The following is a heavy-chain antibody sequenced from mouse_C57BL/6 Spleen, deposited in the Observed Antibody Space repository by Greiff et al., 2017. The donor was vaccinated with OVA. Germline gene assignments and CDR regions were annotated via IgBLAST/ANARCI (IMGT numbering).Heavy chain of an antibody. Sequence: EVKLMESGGGLVQPGGSMKLSCVASGFTFSNYWMNWVRQSPEKGLEWVAQIRLKSDNYATNYAESVKGRFTISRNDSKSSVYLHMNHLNAEDTGIYYCTEGLFFDYWGQGPTLTVSS. J-gene: IGHJ2*01. CDR2: IRLKSDNYAT. V-gene: IGHV6-3*01. CDR3: TEGLFFDY. D-gene: IGHD3-1*01. CDR1: GFTFSNYW.